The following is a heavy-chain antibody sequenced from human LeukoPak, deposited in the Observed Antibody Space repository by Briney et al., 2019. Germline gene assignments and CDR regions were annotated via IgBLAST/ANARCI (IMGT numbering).Heavy chain of an antibody. J-gene: IGHJ3*01. CDR1: GGSFSGYY. CDR2: INHSGST. Sequence: PETLSLTCAVYGGSFSGYYWSWIRQPPGKGLEWIGEINHSGSTNYNPSLKSRVTISVDTSKNQFSLKLSSVTAADTAVYYCARGRDWGQGTMVTVSS. V-gene: IGHV4-34*01. CDR3: ARGRD.